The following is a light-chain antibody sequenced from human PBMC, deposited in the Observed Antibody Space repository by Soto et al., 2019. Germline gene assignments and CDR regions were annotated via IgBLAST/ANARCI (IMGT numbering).Light chain of an antibody. CDR2: AAS. CDR3: HQYGNSPWA. CDR1: QSGFSTY. Sequence: EIVLTQSPGTLSLSPGDRATLSCTASQSGFSTYLAWFQLRPGQAPRLLIYAASIRATGIPDRFSGSGSGTDFTLTISRLEPEEFAVYYCHQYGNSPWALGQGTKVEVK. V-gene: IGKV3-20*01. J-gene: IGKJ1*01.